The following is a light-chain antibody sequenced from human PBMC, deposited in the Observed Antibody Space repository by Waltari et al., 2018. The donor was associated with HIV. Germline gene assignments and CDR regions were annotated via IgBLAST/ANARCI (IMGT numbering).Light chain of an antibody. Sequence: QSELTQPPSVSAAPGQKVTISCSGSSSNIGNNYVSWYQQLPGTAPKLLIYDNNKRPSGIPDRFSGSKSGTSATLGITGLQTGDEADYYCGTWDSSLNAWVFGGGTKLTVL. CDR1: SSNIGNNY. V-gene: IGLV1-51*01. CDR3: GTWDSSLNAWV. J-gene: IGLJ3*02. CDR2: DNN.